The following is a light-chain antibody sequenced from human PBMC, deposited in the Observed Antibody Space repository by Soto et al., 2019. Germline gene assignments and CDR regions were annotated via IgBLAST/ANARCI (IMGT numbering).Light chain of an antibody. CDR3: QQYYSFPLT. CDR2: QAS. J-gene: IGKJ4*01. Sequence: DIQMTQSPSTLSASVGDRVTITCRASQSISSWLAWYQQKPGKAPKLLIYQASSLKSGVPSSFSGSGSGTDFTLTISCLQSEDFATYYCQQYYSFPLTFGGGTKVDIK. V-gene: IGKV1-5*03. CDR1: QSISSW.